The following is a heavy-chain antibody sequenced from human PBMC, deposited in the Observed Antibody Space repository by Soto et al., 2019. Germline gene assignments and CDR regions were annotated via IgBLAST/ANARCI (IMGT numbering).Heavy chain of an antibody. CDR3: AREYYYGSGALGYYYGMDV. CDR2: IGTAGDT. J-gene: IGHJ6*02. Sequence: GGSLSLSCAASGFTFISYDMHWVRQATGKGLEWVSAIGTAGDTYYPGSVKGRFTISRENAKNSLYLQMNSLRAGDTAVYYCAREYYYGSGALGYYYGMDVWGQGTTVTV. CDR1: GFTFISYD. D-gene: IGHD3-10*01. V-gene: IGHV3-13*04.